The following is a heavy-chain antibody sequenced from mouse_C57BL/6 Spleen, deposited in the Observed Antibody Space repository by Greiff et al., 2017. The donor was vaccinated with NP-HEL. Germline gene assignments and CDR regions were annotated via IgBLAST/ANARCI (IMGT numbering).Heavy chain of an antibody. D-gene: IGHD1-1*01. CDR3: TGVTTVVVFDY. Sequence: EVKLVESGGGLVQPGGSMKLSCVASGFTFSNYWMNWVRQSPEKGLEWVAQIRLKSDNYATHYAESVKGRFTISRDDSKSSVYLQMNNLRAEDTGIYYCTGVTTVVVFDYWGQGTTLTVSS. CDR1: GFTFSNYW. J-gene: IGHJ2*01. CDR2: IRLKSDNYAT. V-gene: IGHV6-3*01.